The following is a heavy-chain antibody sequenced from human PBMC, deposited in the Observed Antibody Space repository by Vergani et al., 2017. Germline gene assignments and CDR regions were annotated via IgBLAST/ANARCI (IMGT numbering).Heavy chain of an antibody. V-gene: IGHV4-34*01. J-gene: IGHJ6*03. D-gene: IGHD2-15*01. CDR1: GGSFSGYY. Sequence: QVQLQQWGAGLLKPSETLSLTCAVYGGSFSGYYWSWIRQPPGXGLEWIGEINHSGSTNYNPSLKSRVTISVDTSKNQFSLKLSSVTAADTAVYYCARGKYCSGGSCYYYYYYYMDVWGKGTTVTVSS. CDR3: ARGKYCSGGSCYYYYYYYMDV. CDR2: INHSGST.